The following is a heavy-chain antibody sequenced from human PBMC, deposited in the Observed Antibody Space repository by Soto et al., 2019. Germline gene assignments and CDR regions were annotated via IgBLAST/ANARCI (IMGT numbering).Heavy chain of an antibody. D-gene: IGHD2-15*01. V-gene: IGHV3-30*18. CDR2: ISYDGSNK. CDR1: GFTFSSYG. Sequence: GGSLRLSCAASGFTFSSYGMHWVRQAPGKGLEWVAVISYDGSNKYYADSVKGRFTISRDNSKNTLYLQMNSLRAEDTAVYYCAKPQDSGRYCSGGSCYRAKEYFQHWGQGTLVTVSS. CDR3: AKPQDSGRYCSGGSCYRAKEYFQH. J-gene: IGHJ1*01.